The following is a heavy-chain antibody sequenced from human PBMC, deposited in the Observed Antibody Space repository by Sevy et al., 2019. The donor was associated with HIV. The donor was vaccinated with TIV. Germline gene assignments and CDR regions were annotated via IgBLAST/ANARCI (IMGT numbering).Heavy chain of an antibody. CDR1: GGSISSSETY. CDR3: ASKCVYNHGPFAY. Sequence: SETLSLTCTVSGGSISSSETYWSWIRQPPGMGLEWIGYIHYSGGTYYNPFVKSRVAMSVDTSEKQFSLKLSLLTAADTAVYYCASKCVYNHGPFAYWGQGTLVTVSS. V-gene: IGHV4-30-4*01. CDR2: IHYSGGT. J-gene: IGHJ4*02. D-gene: IGHD5-12*01.